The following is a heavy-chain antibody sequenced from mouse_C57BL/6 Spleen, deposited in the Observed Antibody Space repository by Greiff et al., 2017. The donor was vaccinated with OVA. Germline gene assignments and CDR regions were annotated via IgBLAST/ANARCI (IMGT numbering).Heavy chain of an antibody. J-gene: IGHJ2*01. CDR2: INPSTGGT. Sequence: VQLQQPGPELVKPGASVKLSCKASGYTFTSYWMHWVKQRPGQGLEWIGNINPSTGGTNYNEKFKSKSTLTVDKSSSTAYMQLSSMTSEDSAVYYCASAWSNYAFDYWGQGTTLTVSS. V-gene: IGHV1-53*01. D-gene: IGHD2-5*01. CDR1: GYTFTSYW. CDR3: ASAWSNYAFDY.